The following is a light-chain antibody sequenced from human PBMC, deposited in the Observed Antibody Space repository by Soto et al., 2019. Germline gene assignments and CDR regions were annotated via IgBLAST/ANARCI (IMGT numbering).Light chain of an antibody. Sequence: QSVLTQPPSASGTPGQRVTISCSGSSSNTETNTVDWYQHLPGTAPKVLIFNNNQRPSGVPDRFSGSKSGTSASLAISGLQSEDEAHYYCAVWDDNLSGMIFGGGTKLTVL. J-gene: IGLJ2*01. V-gene: IGLV1-44*01. CDR1: SSNTETNT. CDR3: AVWDDNLSGMI. CDR2: NNN.